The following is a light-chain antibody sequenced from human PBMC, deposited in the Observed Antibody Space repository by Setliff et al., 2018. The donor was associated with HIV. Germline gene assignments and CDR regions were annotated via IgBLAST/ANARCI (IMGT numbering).Light chain of an antibody. CDR2: DVT. J-gene: IGLJ1*01. Sequence: QSALTQPPSVSGSPGQSVTISCTGTSSDVGSYNYVSWYQQHPGKAPKLMIYDVTKRPSGVPDRFSGSKSGNTASLTISGLQAEDEADYYCCSYAGSGPVFGAGTKVTVL. V-gene: IGLV2-11*01. CDR3: CSYAGSGPV. CDR1: SSDVGSYNY.